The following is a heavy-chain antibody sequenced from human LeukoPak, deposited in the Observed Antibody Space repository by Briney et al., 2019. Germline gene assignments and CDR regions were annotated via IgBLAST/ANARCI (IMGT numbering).Heavy chain of an antibody. CDR3: ARGSCSGGSCPRGFAP. Sequence: GGSLRLSCAASGFSFSTYWMHWVRQAPGKGLVWVSRINSDGSSTSYADSVKGRLTISRDNAKNTLYLQLNSLRAEDTAVYHCARGSCSGGSCPRGFAPWGQGTLVTVS. CDR2: INSDGSST. V-gene: IGHV3-74*01. CDR1: GFSFSTYW. D-gene: IGHD2-15*01. J-gene: IGHJ5*02.